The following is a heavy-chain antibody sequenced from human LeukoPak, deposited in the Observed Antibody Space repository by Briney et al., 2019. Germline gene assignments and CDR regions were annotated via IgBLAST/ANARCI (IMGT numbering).Heavy chain of an antibody. V-gene: IGHV3-53*01. CDR1: GFTVSSND. CDR2: IYSEGST. J-gene: IGHJ5*02. Sequence: GGSLRLSCAASGFTVSSNDMSWVRQAPGKGLEWVSVIYSEGSTYYADSVKGRFTISRDNSKNTLYLQMNSLRAEDTAVYYCARNVFSSWGQGTLVTVSS. D-gene: IGHD2-21*01. CDR3: ARNVFSS.